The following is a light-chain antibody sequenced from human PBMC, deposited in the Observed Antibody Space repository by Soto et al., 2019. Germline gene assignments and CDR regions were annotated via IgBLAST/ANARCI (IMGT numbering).Light chain of an antibody. CDR3: QQYGSSPPWT. CDR1: QSVSKNY. V-gene: IGKV3-20*01. CDR2: GAS. J-gene: IGKJ1*01. Sequence: EIVLTQSPGTLSLSPGERATLSCRASQSVSKNYLVWYQQRPGQAPRLLIHGASSRATSIPDRFSGSRSGTDFTLTSSRREPADFAVYYCQQYGSSPPWTFRQGPKVDIK.